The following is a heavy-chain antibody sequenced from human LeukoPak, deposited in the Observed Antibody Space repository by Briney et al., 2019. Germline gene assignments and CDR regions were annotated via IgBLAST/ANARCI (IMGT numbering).Heavy chain of an antibody. CDR3: ATSHGEHQLLYYFDQ. V-gene: IGHV1-18*01. J-gene: IGHJ4*02. Sequence: GASVKVSCKASGYTFTSYGISWVRQAPGQGLEWMGWISAYNGNTNYAQKLQGRVTMTTDTSTSTAYMELRSLRSDDTAVYYCATSHGEHQLLYYFDQWGQGTLVTVSS. D-gene: IGHD2-2*01. CDR2: ISAYNGNT. CDR1: GYTFTSYG.